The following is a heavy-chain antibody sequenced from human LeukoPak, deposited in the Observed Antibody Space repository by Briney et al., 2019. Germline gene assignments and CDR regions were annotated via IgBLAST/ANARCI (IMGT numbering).Heavy chain of an antibody. J-gene: IGHJ4*02. CDR1: GFSFSMYW. CDR2: IDTDGSYT. CDR3: ARDLIVGGTAILGY. V-gene: IGHV3-74*01. D-gene: IGHD1-26*01. Sequence: TGGSLRLFCAASGFSFSMYWMHWVRQAPGKGLVWVSRIDTDGSYTNYADSVKGRFTISRDNAKNSLYLQMNSLRAEDTAVYYCARDLIVGGTAILGYWGQGTLVTVSS.